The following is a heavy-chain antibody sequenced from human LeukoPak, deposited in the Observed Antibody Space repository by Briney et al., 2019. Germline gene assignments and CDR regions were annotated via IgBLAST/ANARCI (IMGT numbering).Heavy chain of an antibody. J-gene: IGHJ4*02. Sequence: PGGSLRLSCAASGFTFSIYWMSWVRQAPGKGLEWVASIKQDGSEKYYVDSVKGRFTISRDNAKNSLYLEMNSLRAEDTAVYYCARMYGDYYKYWGQGTLVTVSS. D-gene: IGHD4-17*01. V-gene: IGHV3-7*01. CDR3: ARMYGDYYKY. CDR1: GFTFSIYW. CDR2: IKQDGSEK.